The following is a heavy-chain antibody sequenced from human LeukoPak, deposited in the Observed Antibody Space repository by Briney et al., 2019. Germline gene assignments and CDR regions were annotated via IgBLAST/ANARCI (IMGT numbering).Heavy chain of an antibody. V-gene: IGHV3-48*02. Sequence: GGSLRLSCAASGFTFRAYSMNWVRQAPGKGLEWVSYISSSSSTIYYADSVKGRFTISRDNAKNSLYLQMNSLRDEDTAVYYCARGDGWFGELLNFDNWGQGTLVTASS. D-gene: IGHD3-10*01. CDR2: ISSSSSTI. CDR3: ARGDGWFGELLNFDN. J-gene: IGHJ4*02. CDR1: GFTFRAYS.